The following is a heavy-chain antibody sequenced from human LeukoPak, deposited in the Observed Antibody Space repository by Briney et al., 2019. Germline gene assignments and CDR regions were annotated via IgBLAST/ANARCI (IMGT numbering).Heavy chain of an antibody. CDR1: GFTFSSYW. V-gene: IGHV3-74*01. D-gene: IGHD2-21*01. CDR2: INSDGSST. Sequence: PGGSLRLSCAASGFTFSSYWMHWVRQAPGKGLVWVSGINSDGSSTSYADSVKGRFTISRDNAKNTLYLQMNSLRAEDTAVYYCARDRLDDNWFDPWGQGTLVTVSS. CDR3: ARDRLDDNWFDP. J-gene: IGHJ5*02.